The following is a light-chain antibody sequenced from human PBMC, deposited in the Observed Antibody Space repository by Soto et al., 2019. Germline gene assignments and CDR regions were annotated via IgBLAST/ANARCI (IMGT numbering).Light chain of an antibody. J-gene: IGKJ1*01. CDR3: QQSDSALTWT. V-gene: IGKV1-39*01. Sequence: EIKVTMAPSSLSLSLPDVVTITCRASQSIGISLNWYQQRPGKAPKLLVFAASSLQSGVQSRFSGSGSGTDFTLTISRLHPEDFAPYYFQQSDSALTWTFGQGTKVDIK. CDR1: QSIGIS. CDR2: AAS.